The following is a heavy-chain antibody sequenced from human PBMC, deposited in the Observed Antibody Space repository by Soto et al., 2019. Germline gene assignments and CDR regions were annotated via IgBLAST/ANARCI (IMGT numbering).Heavy chain of an antibody. V-gene: IGHV1-2*02. CDR2: INAHSGGT. CDR3: AKDLTRQLAYWLDP. J-gene: IGHJ5*02. Sequence: QVQLVQSGAAVKKPGASVKVSCKASGFSFTGYYIHWLRQAPGQGLEWMGWINAHSGGTEYAQKFQGRVTLTRDTSFATAYLTLTSLTSDDTALYYCAKDLTRQLAYWLDPWGQGTQGTVSS. D-gene: IGHD6-6*01. CDR1: GFSFTGYY.